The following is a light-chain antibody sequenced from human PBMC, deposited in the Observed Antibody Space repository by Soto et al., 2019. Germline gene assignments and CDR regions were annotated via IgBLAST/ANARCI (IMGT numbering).Light chain of an antibody. CDR1: QSLNTD. CDR3: QQYKSWPPIT. CDR2: GAS. J-gene: IGKJ5*01. Sequence: EILMTQSPDSLSVSPGETATLSCRASQSLNTDLAWYQQKPGQAPRLLLYGASTRATGISTRFSGVWSGTEFTLTVSGLQSEDSAVYYCQQYKSWPPITFGQGTRLEI. V-gene: IGKV3-15*01.